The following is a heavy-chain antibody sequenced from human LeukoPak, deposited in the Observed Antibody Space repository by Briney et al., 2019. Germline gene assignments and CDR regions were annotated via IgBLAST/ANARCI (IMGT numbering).Heavy chain of an antibody. D-gene: IGHD6-19*01. CDR2: ISSSSTYI. CDR3: ARDDTSGWYVY. Sequence: GGSLTLSCAASGFTFSSYSMNWVRQAPGEGREWVGSISSSSTYIYYADSVKGRFTISRDNAKNSLYLQMNSLRAEDTALYYCARDDTSGWYVYWGQGTLVTVSS. CDR1: GFTFSSYS. V-gene: IGHV3-21*01. J-gene: IGHJ4*02.